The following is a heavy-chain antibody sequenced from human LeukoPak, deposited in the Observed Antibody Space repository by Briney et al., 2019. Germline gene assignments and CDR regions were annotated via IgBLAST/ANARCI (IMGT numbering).Heavy chain of an antibody. V-gene: IGHV1-18*04. CDR1: GYAFTSCG. J-gene: IGHJ4*02. CDR2: ISAYNGNT. D-gene: IGHD2-2*01. CDR3: AREGTTPYYFDY. Sequence: ASVKVSCKASGYAFTSCGISWVRQAPGQGLEWMGWISAYNGNTNYAQKLQGRVTMTTDTSTSTAYMELRSLRSDDTAVYYCAREGTTPYYFDYWGQGTLVTVSS.